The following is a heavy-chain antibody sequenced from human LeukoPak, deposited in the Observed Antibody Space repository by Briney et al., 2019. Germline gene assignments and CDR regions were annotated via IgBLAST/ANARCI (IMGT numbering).Heavy chain of an antibody. Sequence: PGGSLRLSCAASGFTFNSYAMHWVRQAPGKGLEWVALIWYDGSNKYYADSMEGRFTVSRDNSKNTLYLQMNSLRAEDTAVYYCARARGWEPNHYYYYMDVWGKGTTVTVSS. J-gene: IGHJ6*03. CDR3: ARARGWEPNHYYYYMDV. D-gene: IGHD1-26*01. CDR2: IWYDGSNK. CDR1: GFTFNSYA. V-gene: IGHV3-33*01.